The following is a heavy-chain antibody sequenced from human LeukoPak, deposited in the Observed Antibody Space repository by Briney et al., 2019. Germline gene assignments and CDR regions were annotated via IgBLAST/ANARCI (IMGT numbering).Heavy chain of an antibody. D-gene: IGHD2-2*01. Sequence: PGGSLRLSCAASGFTFSSYGMHWVRQAPGKGLEGVAVIWHDGSNKYYADSVKGRFTISRDNSKNTLYLQMNSLRAEDTAVYYCARDGGIVVVPAAGFFDYWGQGTLVTVSS. CDR3: ARDGGIVVVPAAGFFDY. V-gene: IGHV3-33*01. CDR2: IWHDGSNK. CDR1: GFTFSSYG. J-gene: IGHJ4*02.